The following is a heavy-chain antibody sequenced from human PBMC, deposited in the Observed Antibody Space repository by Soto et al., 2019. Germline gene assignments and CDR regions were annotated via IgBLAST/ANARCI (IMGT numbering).Heavy chain of an antibody. J-gene: IGHJ4*03. Sequence: VESLSLSCAFSVVSSSNDGMSCVRLCPRPWLERVSTISGSCYLTEHADSVKGRFTIARDNSRNTLYLQMNSLSAEDAAVYYCANALRDFSWLFSHRNAMEWWGQGTLVIVSS. D-gene: IGHD3-9*01. CDR2: ISGSCYLT. V-gene: IGHV3-23*01. CDR3: ANALRDFSWLFSHRNAMEW. CDR1: VVSSSNDG.